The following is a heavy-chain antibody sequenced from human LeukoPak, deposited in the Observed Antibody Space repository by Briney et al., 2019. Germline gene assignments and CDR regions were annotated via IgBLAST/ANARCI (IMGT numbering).Heavy chain of an antibody. CDR1: GFTFSSYA. D-gene: IGHD3-10*01. CDR2: ISYDGSNK. J-gene: IGHJ4*02. V-gene: IGHV3-30-3*01. Sequence: GGSLRLSCAASGFTFSSYAMHWVRQAPGKGLEWVAVISYDGSNKYYADSVKGRFTISRDNSKNTLYLQMNSLRAEDTAVYYCARDRRITMVRGVIRFDYWGQGTLVTVSS. CDR3: ARDRRITMVRGVIRFDY.